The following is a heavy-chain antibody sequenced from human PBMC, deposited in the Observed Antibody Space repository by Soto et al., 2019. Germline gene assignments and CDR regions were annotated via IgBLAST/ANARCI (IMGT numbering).Heavy chain of an antibody. CDR1: GVSLTSGNW. J-gene: IGHJ4*02. CDR3: ARLVYDTRLNYMYFDF. CDR2: IFHDGTA. Sequence: SETLSLSCAVSGVSLTSGNWWTWVRQSPQRGLEYIGEIFHDGTANYYPSFERRVAMSVDTSRNQFSLKLTSVTAADTAVYFCARLVYDTRLNYMYFDFWGPGSLVTAPQ. V-gene: IGHV4-4*02. D-gene: IGHD3-10*01.